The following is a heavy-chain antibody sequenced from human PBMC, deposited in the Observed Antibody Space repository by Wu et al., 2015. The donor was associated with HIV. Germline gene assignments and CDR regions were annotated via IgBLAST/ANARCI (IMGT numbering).Heavy chain of an antibody. CDR2: INPSGGST. Sequence: QVQLVQSGAEVKKPGASVKVSCKASGYTFTSYYMHWVRQAPGQGLEWMGIINPSGGSTSYAQKFQGRVTMTRDTSTSTVYMELSSLRSEDTAVYYCATPGYSSSWIDDAFDYLGPRDEWSPSLQ. CDR3: ATPGYSSSWIDDAFDY. J-gene: IGHJ3*02. V-gene: IGHV1-46*01. D-gene: IGHD6-13*01. CDR1: GYTFTSYY.